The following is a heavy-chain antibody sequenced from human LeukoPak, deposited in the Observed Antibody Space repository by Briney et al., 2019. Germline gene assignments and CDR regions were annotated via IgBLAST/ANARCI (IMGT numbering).Heavy chain of an antibody. Sequence: ASVKVSCKASGYTFTSYGISWVRQAPGQGLEWMGWISAYNGNTNYAQKLQGRVTMTTDTSTSTAYMELRSLRSDDTAVYYCARRNQYFGVVSFDYWGQGTLVTVSS. D-gene: IGHD3-3*01. J-gene: IGHJ4*02. CDR3: ARRNQYFGVVSFDY. V-gene: IGHV1-18*01. CDR1: GYTFTSYG. CDR2: ISAYNGNT.